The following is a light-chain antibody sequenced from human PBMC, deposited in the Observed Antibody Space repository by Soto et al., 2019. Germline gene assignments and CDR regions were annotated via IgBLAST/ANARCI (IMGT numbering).Light chain of an antibody. V-gene: IGKV1-39*01. CDR1: QSIDTH. CDR2: EAS. Sequence: DIRMTQSPACLSASVGDRVTITCRASQSIDTHLNWYQQHPGKAPNALIYEASNLQSGVPSRFSGSGSGTDVTLTISGLQPDDSATYYCHQTYSPPDTFGPGTKVDIK. J-gene: IGKJ1*01. CDR3: HQTYSPPDT.